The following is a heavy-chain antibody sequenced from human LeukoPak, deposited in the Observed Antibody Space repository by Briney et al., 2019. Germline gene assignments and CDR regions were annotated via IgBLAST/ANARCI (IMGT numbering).Heavy chain of an antibody. CDR2: ITVYNNNT. CDR1: GYTFSGYG. V-gene: IGHV1-18*01. Sequence: ASVKVSCKASGYTFSGYGMAWVRQAPGQGLEWMGWITVYNNNTKYAQKFQDRVTMTTDTSTRIGYMELRSLRSDDTAVYYCARVHIDSSGYYFDYWGQGTLVTVSS. D-gene: IGHD3-22*01. CDR3: ARVHIDSSGYYFDY. J-gene: IGHJ4*02.